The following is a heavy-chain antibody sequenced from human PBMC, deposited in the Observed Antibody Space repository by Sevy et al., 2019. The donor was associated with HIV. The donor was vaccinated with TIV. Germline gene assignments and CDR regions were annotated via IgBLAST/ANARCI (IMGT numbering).Heavy chain of an antibody. CDR2: IYYNGNT. D-gene: IGHD3-10*01. V-gene: IGHV4-59*08. CDR1: GGSITSLY. J-gene: IGHJ4*02. Sequence: SETLSLTCTVSGGSITSLYWGWIRQPPGKGLEWIANIYYNGNTNYNPSLKSRVTISLDTSKNQFSLRLSSVTAADTAIYYCAGRSGSYYTSFDYWGQGTLVTVSS. CDR3: AGRSGSYYTSFDY.